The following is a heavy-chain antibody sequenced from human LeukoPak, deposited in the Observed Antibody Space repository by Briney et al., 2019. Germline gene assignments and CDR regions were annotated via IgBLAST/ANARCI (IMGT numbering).Heavy chain of an antibody. V-gene: IGHV4-30-4*07. CDR1: GGSLSSGSYS. D-gene: IGHD3-22*01. CDR3: ARGGGWLFSNDAFDF. Sequence: SETLSLTCAVSGGSLSSGSYSWSWIRQPPEKGLEWIGYFFYTGNTYYNPSLKSRVTISLDTSKNQSSLNLSSVTAADTAVYYCARGGGWLFSNDAFDFWGQGTMVTVSS. CDR2: FFYTGNT. J-gene: IGHJ3*01.